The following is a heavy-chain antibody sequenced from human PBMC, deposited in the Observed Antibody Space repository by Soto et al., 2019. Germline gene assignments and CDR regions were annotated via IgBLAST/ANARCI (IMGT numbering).Heavy chain of an antibody. CDR2: IKSKTDGGTT. D-gene: IGHD3-10*01. V-gene: IGHV3-15*01. J-gene: IGHJ6*02. Sequence: GGSLRLSCAASGFTFSNAWMSWVRQAPGKGLEWVGRIKSKTDGGTTDYAAPVKGRFTISRDDSKHTLYLQMNSLKTEDTAVYYCTWYYYGSGSSNYYYYYGMDVWGQGTTGTVSS. CDR1: GFTFSNAW. CDR3: TWYYYGSGSSNYYYYYGMDV.